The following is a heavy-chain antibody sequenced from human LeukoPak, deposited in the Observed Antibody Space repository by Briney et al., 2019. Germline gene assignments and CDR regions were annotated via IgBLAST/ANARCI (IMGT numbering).Heavy chain of an antibody. V-gene: IGHV3-11*04. CDR2: ISFSGSPT. CDR1: GFTFSDYY. CDR3: ARVRASKEGATTLGHDAFDI. D-gene: IGHD1-26*01. J-gene: IGHJ3*02. Sequence: KPGGSLRLSCAASGFTFSDYYMSWIRQAPGKGLEWVSYISFSGSPTQYADSVKGRFTISRDNAKNSLYLQMNSLRAEDTAVYYCARVRASKEGATTLGHDAFDIWGQGAMVTVSS.